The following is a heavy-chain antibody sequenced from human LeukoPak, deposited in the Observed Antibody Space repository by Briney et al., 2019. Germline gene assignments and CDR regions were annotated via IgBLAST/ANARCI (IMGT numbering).Heavy chain of an antibody. CDR1: GGSINNYY. CDR3: ARHRGSGYPYFDY. Sequence: PSETLSLTCTVSGGSINNYYWGWIRQPPGKGLEWIGYIYYSGSTNYNPSLKSRVTISVDTSKNQFSLKMSSLTAADTAVYYCARHRGSGYPYFDYWGQGTLVTVSS. V-gene: IGHV4-59*01. D-gene: IGHD3-22*01. CDR2: IYYSGST. J-gene: IGHJ4*02.